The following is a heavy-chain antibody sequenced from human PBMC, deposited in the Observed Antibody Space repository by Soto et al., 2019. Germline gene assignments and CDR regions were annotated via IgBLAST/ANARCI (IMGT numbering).Heavy chain of an antibody. CDR1: GFTFSIYT. V-gene: IGHV3-21*01. Sequence: EVQLVESGGGLVKPGGSLRLSCAASGFTFSIYTMNWVRQAPGKGLEWVSSISPSSDYIYYADSLKGRFIISRDNTKNSLYLQMNSLGVEDTAVYYCARGHIVVLPAASRAYYYGLDVWGQGTTVTVSS. CDR3: ARGHIVVLPAASRAYYYGLDV. CDR2: ISPSSDYI. D-gene: IGHD2-2*01. J-gene: IGHJ6*02.